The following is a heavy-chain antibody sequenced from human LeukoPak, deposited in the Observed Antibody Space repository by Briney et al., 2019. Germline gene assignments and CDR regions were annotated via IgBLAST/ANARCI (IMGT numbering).Heavy chain of an antibody. Sequence: PGGSLRLSCAASGFTFSSYSMNWVRQAPGKGLEWVSSISSSSSYIYYADSVKGRLTISRDNAKNSLYLQMNSLRAEDTAVYYCARDTRYSSGWGGYWGQGTLVTVSS. V-gene: IGHV3-21*01. CDR1: GFTFSSYS. CDR3: ARDTRYSSGWGGY. CDR2: ISSSSSYI. J-gene: IGHJ4*02. D-gene: IGHD6-19*01.